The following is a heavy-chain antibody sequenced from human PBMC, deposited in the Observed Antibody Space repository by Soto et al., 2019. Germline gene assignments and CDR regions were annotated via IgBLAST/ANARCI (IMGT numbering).Heavy chain of an antibody. CDR3: ARDRGAVTTSFDY. J-gene: IGHJ4*02. CDR2: INAGNGNT. V-gene: IGHV1-3*01. D-gene: IGHD4-17*01. Sequence: ASVKVYCKASGYTFTSYAMHWVRQAPGQRLEWMGWINAGNGNTKYSQKFQGRVTITRDTSASTAYMELSSLRSEDTAVYYCARDRGAVTTSFDYWGQGTLVTVSS. CDR1: GYTFTSYA.